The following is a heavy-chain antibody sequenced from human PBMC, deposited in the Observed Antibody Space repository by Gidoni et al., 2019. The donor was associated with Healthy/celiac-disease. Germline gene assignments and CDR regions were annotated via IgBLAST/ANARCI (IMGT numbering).Heavy chain of an antibody. CDR2: ISSSSSTI. CDR3: ARDMGYDSSGYPDAFEI. D-gene: IGHD3-22*01. CDR1: GFTFRSYS. J-gene: IGHJ3*02. Sequence: EVQLVESGGGLVQPGGSLRLSCAASGFTFRSYSMNWVRQAPGKGLEWVSYISSSSSTIYYADSVKGRFTISRDNAKNSLYLQMNSLRDEDTAVYYCARDMGYDSSGYPDAFEIWGQGTMVTVSS. V-gene: IGHV3-48*02.